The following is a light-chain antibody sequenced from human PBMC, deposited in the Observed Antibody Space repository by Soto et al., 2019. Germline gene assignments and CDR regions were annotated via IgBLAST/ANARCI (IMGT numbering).Light chain of an antibody. V-gene: IGLV2-14*01. CDR2: EVS. Sequence: QSVLTQPASVSGSPGQSITISCTGTSSDIGAYNYVSWYLQHPGKAPKLMVFEVSNRPSGVSNRFSGSKSGNTASLTISGLQPEDEADYYCSSYTSISSYVFGNGTKVTVL. CDR1: SSDIGAYNY. CDR3: SSYTSISSYV. J-gene: IGLJ1*01.